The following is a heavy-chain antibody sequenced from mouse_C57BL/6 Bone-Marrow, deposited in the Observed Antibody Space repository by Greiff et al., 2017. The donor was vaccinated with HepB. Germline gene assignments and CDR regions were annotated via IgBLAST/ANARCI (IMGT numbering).Heavy chain of an antibody. V-gene: IGHV6-3*01. D-gene: IGHD1-1*01. CDR2: IRLKSDNYAT. Sequence: EVKLMESGGGLVQPGGSMKLSCVASGFTFSNYWMNWVRQSPEKGLEWVAQIRLKSDNYATHYAESVKGRFTISRDDSKSSVYLQMNNLRAEDTGIYYCTRDYYGSSYFDYWGQGTTLTVSS. J-gene: IGHJ2*01. CDR3: TRDYYGSSYFDY. CDR1: GFTFSNYW.